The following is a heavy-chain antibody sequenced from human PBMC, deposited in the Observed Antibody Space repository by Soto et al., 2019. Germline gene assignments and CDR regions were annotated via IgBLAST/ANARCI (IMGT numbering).Heavy chain of an antibody. Sequence: GGSLRLSCAVSAFTFSRFAMHWVRQAPSKGLEWVATVSYDGINKYYADSVRGRFTISRLNSKNTLSLQMDSLRAGDTAMYYCASTSWINPSFPIDHWGQGTLVTVSS. CDR3: ASTSWINPSFPIDH. CDR2: VSYDGINK. CDR1: AFTFSRFA. J-gene: IGHJ4*02. D-gene: IGHD5-12*01. V-gene: IGHV3-30-3*01.